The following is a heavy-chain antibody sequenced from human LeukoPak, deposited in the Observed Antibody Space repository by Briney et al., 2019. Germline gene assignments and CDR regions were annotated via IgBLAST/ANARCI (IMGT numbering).Heavy chain of an antibody. V-gene: IGHV4-34*01. CDR3: ARQPSSWFTSFDS. CDR1: GGSFSGYY. J-gene: IGHJ4*02. Sequence: PSETLSLTCAVYGGSFSGYYWSWIRQPPGKGLEWIGEINHSGSTNYNPSLKSRVTISVDTSKSQFSLKLSSVTAADTAVYYCARQPSSWFTSFDSWGQGTLVTVSS. D-gene: IGHD6-13*01. CDR2: INHSGST.